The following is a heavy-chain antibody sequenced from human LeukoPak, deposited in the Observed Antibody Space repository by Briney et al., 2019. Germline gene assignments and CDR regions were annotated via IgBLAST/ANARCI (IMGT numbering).Heavy chain of an antibody. CDR2: INPNSGGT. CDR1: GYTFTGYY. J-gene: IGHJ4*02. V-gene: IGHV1-2*02. Sequence: ASVKVSCKASGYTFTGYYMHWVRQAPGQGLEWMGWINPNSGGTNYAQKFQGRVTMTRDTSISTAYMELSRLRSDDTAVYYCARVGVVVISPSVYWGQGTLVTVSS. D-gene: IGHD3-22*01. CDR3: ARVGVVVISPSVY.